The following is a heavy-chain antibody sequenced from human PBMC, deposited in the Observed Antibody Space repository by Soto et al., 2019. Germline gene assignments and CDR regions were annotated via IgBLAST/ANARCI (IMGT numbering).Heavy chain of an antibody. D-gene: IGHD3-10*01. Sequence: EVQLVESGGGLIQPGGSLRLSCAVSGFTVSNNYMSWVRQAPGKGLEGVSVIYSGGYTAYGDSVRGRFTISRDNSKNTLFLKIKTRGADTAAVFYGGPLRGGGGYWGQGTLVTVSS. CDR1: GFTVSNNY. CDR2: IYSGGYT. J-gene: IGHJ4*02. CDR3: GPLRGGGGY. V-gene: IGHV3-53*01.